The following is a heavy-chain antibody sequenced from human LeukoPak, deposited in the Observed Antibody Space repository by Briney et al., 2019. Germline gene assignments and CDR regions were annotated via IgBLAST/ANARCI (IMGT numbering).Heavy chain of an antibody. J-gene: IGHJ1*01. CDR3: ARSLSDSSGYLYFQH. D-gene: IGHD3-22*01. CDR1: GYTFTSYY. CDR2: INPSGGST. V-gene: IGHV1-46*01. Sequence: ASVKVSCKASGYTFTSYYMHWVRQAPGQGLEWMGIINPSGGSTSYAQKFQGRVAMTRDTSTSTVYMELSSLRSEDTAVYYCARSLSDSSGYLYFQHWGQGTLVTVSS.